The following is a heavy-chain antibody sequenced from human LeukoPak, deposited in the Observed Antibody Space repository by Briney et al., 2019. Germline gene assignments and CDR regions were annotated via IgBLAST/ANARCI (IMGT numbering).Heavy chain of an antibody. CDR2: IRYDGSNK. V-gene: IGHV3-30*02. D-gene: IGHD3-9*01. Sequence: GGSLRLSCAASGFTFSSYGMHWVRQAPGKGLEWVAFIRYDGSNKYYADSVKGRFTISRDNSKNTLYLQMNSLRAEDTAVYYCARARYYDILTGYYDPSYYYYMDVWGKGTTVTVSS. J-gene: IGHJ6*03. CDR3: ARARYYDILTGYYDPSYYYYMDV. CDR1: GFTFSSYG.